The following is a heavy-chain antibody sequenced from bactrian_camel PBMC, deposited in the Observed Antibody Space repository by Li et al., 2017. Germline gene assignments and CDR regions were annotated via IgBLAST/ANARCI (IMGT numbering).Heavy chain of an antibody. CDR1: GFTFSNYA. V-gene: IGHV3S31*01. J-gene: IGHJ4*01. CDR3: AAAKRSGWDFDLCIDFDY. CDR2: IYTGGGSGSPSA. D-gene: IGHD3*01. Sequence: VQLVESGGGLVQPGGSLRLSCAASGFTFSNYAMSWVRQAPGKEREGVATIYTGGGSGSPSAYYADSVKGRFTISKDNANNTLYLEMNSLKSEDTAMYICAAAKRSGWDFDLCIDFDYWGQGTQVTVS.